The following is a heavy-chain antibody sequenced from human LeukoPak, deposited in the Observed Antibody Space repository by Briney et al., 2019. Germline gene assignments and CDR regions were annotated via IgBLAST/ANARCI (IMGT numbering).Heavy chain of an antibody. J-gene: IGHJ6*03. D-gene: IGHD2-2*01. V-gene: IGHV3-53*01. CDR2: IYSGGST. Sequence: GGSLRLSCAASGFTVSSNYMSWVRQAPGKGLEWVSVIYSGGSTNYADSVKGRFTISRDNSKNTLYLQMNSLRAEDTAVYYCARTTEGYCSSTSCYGFYYYYYMDVWGKGTTVTISS. CDR3: ARTTEGYCSSTSCYGFYYYYYMDV. CDR1: GFTVSSNY.